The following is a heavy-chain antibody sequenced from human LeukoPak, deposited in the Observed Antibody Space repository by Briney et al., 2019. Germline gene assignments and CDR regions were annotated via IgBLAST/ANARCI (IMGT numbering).Heavy chain of an antibody. J-gene: IGHJ4*02. CDR1: GGSISSYY. CDR2: IYYSGST. D-gene: IGHD5-24*01. V-gene: IGHV4-59*01. CDR3: ARVRRDGYLGIFDY. Sequence: SETLSLTCTVSGGSISSYYWSWIRQPPGKGLEWIGYIYYSGSTNYNPSLKSRVTISVDTSKNQFSLKLSSVTAADTAVYYCARVRRDGYLGIFDYWGQGTLVTVSS.